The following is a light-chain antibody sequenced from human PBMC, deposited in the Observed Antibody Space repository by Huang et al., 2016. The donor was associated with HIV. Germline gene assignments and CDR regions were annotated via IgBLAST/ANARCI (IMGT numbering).Light chain of an antibody. V-gene: IGKV3-15*01. CDR1: QSIRTN. Sequence: EIVMTQSPATVSVFPGERVTLSCRASQSIRTNLAWYQQKVGQAPRLIIDAASTRASSAPARFSGSGSGTDFTLTISSLQSEESAVYFCQQYDFWPPLTFGGGTKVEIK. J-gene: IGKJ4*01. CDR2: AAS. CDR3: QQYDFWPPLT.